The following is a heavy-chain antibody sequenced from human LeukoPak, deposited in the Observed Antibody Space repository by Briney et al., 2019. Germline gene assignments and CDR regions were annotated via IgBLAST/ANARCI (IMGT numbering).Heavy chain of an antibody. D-gene: IGHD3-22*01. CDR1: GGSFSGYY. Sequence: SETLSLTCAVYGGSFSGYYWSWIRQPPGKGLEWIGEINHSGSTNYNPSLKSRVTISVDTSKNQFSLKLSSVAAADTAVCYCARGPGWYYYDSTGASGSIDYWGQGTLVTVSS. J-gene: IGHJ4*02. CDR2: INHSGST. CDR3: ARGPGWYYYDSTGASGSIDY. V-gene: IGHV4-34*01.